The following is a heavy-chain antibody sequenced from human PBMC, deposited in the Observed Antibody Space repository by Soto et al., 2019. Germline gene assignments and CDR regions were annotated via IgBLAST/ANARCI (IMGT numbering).Heavy chain of an antibody. CDR2: MNPNSGNT. V-gene: IGHV1-8*01. Sequence: ASVKVSCKASGYTFTSYDINWVRQATGQGLEWMGWMNPNSGNTGYAQKFPGRVTMTRNTSISTAYMELSSLRSEDTAVYYCAITIYPGPPVDAFDIWGQGTMVTVSS. D-gene: IGHD5-12*01. J-gene: IGHJ3*02. CDR3: AITIYPGPPVDAFDI. CDR1: GYTFTSYD.